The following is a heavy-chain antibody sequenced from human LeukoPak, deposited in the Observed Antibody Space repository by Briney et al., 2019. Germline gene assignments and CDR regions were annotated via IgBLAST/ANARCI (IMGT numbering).Heavy chain of an antibody. J-gene: IGHJ6*03. V-gene: IGHV4-61*02. CDR3: ARHVRDCSGGSCYSNYYYYMDV. CDR1: GGSISSGSYY. D-gene: IGHD2-15*01. CDR2: IYTSGST. Sequence: SQTLSLTCTVSGGSISSGSYYWSWIRRPAGKGLEWIGRIYTSGSTNYNPSLKSRVTISVDTSKNQFSLKLSSVTAADTAVYYCARHVRDCSGGSCYSNYYYYMDVWGKGTTVTISS.